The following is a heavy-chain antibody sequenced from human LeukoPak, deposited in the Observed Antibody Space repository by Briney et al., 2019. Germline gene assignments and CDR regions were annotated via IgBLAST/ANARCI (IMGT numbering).Heavy chain of an antibody. D-gene: IGHD6-13*01. J-gene: IGHJ4*02. CDR3: ARVGSAYSSSWYPNYFDY. CDR2: INHSGST. CDR1: GGSFSGYY. V-gene: IGHV4-34*01. Sequence: SETLSLTCAVYGGSFSGYYWSWIRQPPGKGLEWIGEINHSGSTNYNPSLKSRVTISVDTSKNQFSLKLSSVTAADTAVYYCARVGSAYSSSWYPNYFDYWGQGTLVTVSS.